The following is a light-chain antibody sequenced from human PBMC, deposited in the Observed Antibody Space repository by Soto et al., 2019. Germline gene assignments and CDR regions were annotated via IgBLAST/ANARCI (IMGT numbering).Light chain of an antibody. CDR2: EVT. V-gene: IGLV2-14*01. J-gene: IGLJ2*01. CDR3: SSYTSSSTLV. Sequence: QSALTQPASVSGSPGQSITISFTGTSSDVGGYNYVSWYQHHPGKAPKLMIYEVTYRPSGVSNRFSGSKSGDTASLTISGLQAEDEADYYCSSYTSSSTLVFGGGTKLTVL. CDR1: SSDVGGYNY.